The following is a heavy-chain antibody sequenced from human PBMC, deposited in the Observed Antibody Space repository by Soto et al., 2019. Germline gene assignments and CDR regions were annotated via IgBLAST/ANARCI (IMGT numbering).Heavy chain of an antibody. D-gene: IGHD6-19*01. CDR1: GGTIRSPDW. Sequence: TSETLSLTCGVSGGTIRSPDWWTWVRQPPGKGLEWIGEIFQSGSTNYTPSLESRVTISVDKPKNQFSLTLTSVTAADTAVYFCARGRGRYSSGWSWFDPWGQGILVTVSS. CDR2: IFQSGST. CDR3: ARGRGRYSSGWSWFDP. V-gene: IGHV4-4*02. J-gene: IGHJ5*02.